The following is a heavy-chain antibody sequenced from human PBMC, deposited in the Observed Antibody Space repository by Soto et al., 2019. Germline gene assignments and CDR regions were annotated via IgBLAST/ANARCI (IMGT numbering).Heavy chain of an antibody. V-gene: IGHV3-33*01. Sequence: QVQLVESGGGVVQPGRSLRLSCAASGFTFSSYGMHWVRQAPGKGLEWVAVIWYDGSNKYYADSVKGRFTISRDNSKNTLYLQMNSLRAEDTAVYYCARDRVYGSGRYAEADNWFDPWGQGTLVTVSS. CDR1: GFTFSSYG. J-gene: IGHJ5*02. CDR3: ARDRVYGSGRYAEADNWFDP. D-gene: IGHD3-10*01. CDR2: IWYDGSNK.